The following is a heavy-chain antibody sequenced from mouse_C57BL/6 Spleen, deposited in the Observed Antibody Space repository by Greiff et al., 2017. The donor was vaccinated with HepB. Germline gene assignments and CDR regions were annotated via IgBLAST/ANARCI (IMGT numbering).Heavy chain of an antibody. Sequence: EVKVEESGGGLVQPGGSMKLSCVASGFTFSNYWMNWVRQSPEKGLEWVAQIRLKSDNYATHYAESVKGRFTISRDDSKSSVYLQMNNLRAEDTGIYYCTEWDGFAYWGQGTLVTVSA. V-gene: IGHV6-3*01. CDR3: TEWDGFAY. J-gene: IGHJ3*01. D-gene: IGHD4-1*01. CDR2: IRLKSDNYAT. CDR1: GFTFSNYW.